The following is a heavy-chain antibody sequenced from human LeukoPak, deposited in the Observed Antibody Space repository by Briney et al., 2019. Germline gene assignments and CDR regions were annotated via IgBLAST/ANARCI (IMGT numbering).Heavy chain of an antibody. CDR1: GFTFSTYA. CDR2: IKSSGGST. V-gene: IGHV3-23*01. CDR3: AKGVVPDD. Sequence: GGSLRLSCAASGFTFSTYAMSWVRQAPGKGLEWVSTIKSSGGSTYYADSVKGRFTISRDNSKNTLFLQMISLRADDTAVYYCAKGVVPDDWGQGTLVTVSS. D-gene: IGHD2-21*01. J-gene: IGHJ4*02.